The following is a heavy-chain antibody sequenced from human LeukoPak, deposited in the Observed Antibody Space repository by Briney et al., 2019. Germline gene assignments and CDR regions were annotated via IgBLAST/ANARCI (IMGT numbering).Heavy chain of an antibody. Sequence: SETLSLTCAVYGGSFSGYYWSWIRQPPGKGLEWIGEINHSGSTNYNPSLKSRVTISVDTSKNQFSLKLSSVTAADTAVYYCARQGIQLGPFDPWGQGTLVTVSS. J-gene: IGHJ5*02. D-gene: IGHD5-18*01. CDR2: INHSGST. V-gene: IGHV4-34*01. CDR1: GGSFSGYY. CDR3: ARQGIQLGPFDP.